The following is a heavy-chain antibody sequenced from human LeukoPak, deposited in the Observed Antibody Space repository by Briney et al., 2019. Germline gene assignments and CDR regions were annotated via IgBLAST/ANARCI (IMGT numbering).Heavy chain of an antibody. Sequence: PSETLSLTCTVSGGSISSYYWSWIRQPPGKGLEWIGYIYYSGSTNYYPSLKSRVTISVDTSKNQFSLKLTSVTAADTAVYYCAKNGQSGFSFAPWGQGTLVTVFS. CDR2: IYYSGST. V-gene: IGHV4-59*12. CDR3: AKNGQSGFSFAP. CDR1: GGSISSYY. J-gene: IGHJ5*02. D-gene: IGHD1-26*01.